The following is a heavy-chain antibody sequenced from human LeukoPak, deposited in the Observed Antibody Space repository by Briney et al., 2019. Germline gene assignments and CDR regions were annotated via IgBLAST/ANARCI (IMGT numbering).Heavy chain of an antibody. Sequence: PGGSLRLSCAASGFTVRNNYMNWVRQAPGKGLEWGSLIYSDVSTYYADSVRGKFTISRDNSENTLYLQMNSLRVEDTAMYYCARDPPAVASNTYGWGQGTLVTVSS. CDR1: GFTVRNNY. D-gene: IGHD6-13*01. CDR2: IYSDVST. V-gene: IGHV3-66*01. J-gene: IGHJ4*02. CDR3: ARDPPAVASNTYG.